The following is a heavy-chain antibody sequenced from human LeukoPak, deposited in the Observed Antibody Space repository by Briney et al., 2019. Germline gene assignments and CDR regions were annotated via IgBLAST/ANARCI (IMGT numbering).Heavy chain of an antibody. J-gene: IGHJ4*02. CDR1: GYTFTSYY. V-gene: IGHV1-46*01. CDR3: ARAWNTYLARPGYYFDY. Sequence: ASVKVSCKASGYTFTSYYMHWVRQAPGQGLEWMGIINPSGGSTSYAQKFQGRVTMTRDISTSTVYMELSSLRSEDTAVYYCARAWNTYLARPGYYFDYWGQGTLVTVSS. CDR2: INPSGGST. D-gene: IGHD6-6*01.